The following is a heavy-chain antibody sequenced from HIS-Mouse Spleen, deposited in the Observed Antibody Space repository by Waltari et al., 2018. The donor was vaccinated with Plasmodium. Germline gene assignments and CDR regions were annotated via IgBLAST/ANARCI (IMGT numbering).Heavy chain of an antibody. D-gene: IGHD6-13*01. CDR3: ASSWYWYFDL. J-gene: IGHJ2*01. CDR2: IKQDGSEK. CDR1: GFTFSSYW. V-gene: IGHV3-7*01. Sequence: EVQLVESGGGLVQPGGSLSLSCAASGFTFSSYWMSWVRQAPGKGRELVANIKQDGSEKYYVDAVKGRFTISRDNAKNSLYLQMNSLRVEDTAVYYCASSWYWYFDLWGRGTLVTVSS.